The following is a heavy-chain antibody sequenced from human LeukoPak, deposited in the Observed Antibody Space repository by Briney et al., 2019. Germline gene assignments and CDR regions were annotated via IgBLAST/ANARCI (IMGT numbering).Heavy chain of an antibody. Sequence: SETLSLTCTVSGGSISSSSYYWGWIRQPPGKGLEWIGSIYYSGSTYYNPSLKSRVTISVDTSKNQFSLKLSSVTAADTAVYYCARSEINDYFKYWGPGILVTVST. V-gene: IGHV4-39*07. CDR3: ARSEINDYFKY. D-gene: IGHD3-16*01. J-gene: IGHJ4*02. CDR2: IYYSGST. CDR1: GGSISSSSYY.